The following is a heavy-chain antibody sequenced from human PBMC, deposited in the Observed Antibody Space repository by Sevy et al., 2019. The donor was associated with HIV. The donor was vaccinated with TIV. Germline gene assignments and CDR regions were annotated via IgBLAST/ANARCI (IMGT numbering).Heavy chain of an antibody. J-gene: IGHJ4*02. V-gene: IGHV3-30-3*01. D-gene: IGHD5-18*01. CDR3: ARVDIAMGGFFDY. CDR2: ISYDGSNK. CDR1: GFTFSSYA. Sequence: GGSLRLSCAASGFTFSSYAMHWVRQAPGKGLEWVAVISYDGSNKYYADSVKGRFTISRDNSKNTLYLQMNSLRAEDTAVYYCARVDIAMGGFFDYWGQGTLVTVSS.